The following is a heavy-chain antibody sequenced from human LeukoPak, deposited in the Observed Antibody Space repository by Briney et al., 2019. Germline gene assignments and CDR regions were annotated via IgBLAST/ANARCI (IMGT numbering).Heavy chain of an antibody. V-gene: IGHV4-39*07. CDR2: MYSSGST. CDR1: GGSISITSYY. J-gene: IGHJ2*01. D-gene: IGHD2-2*01. CDR3: ARDRKYDWYFDL. Sequence: PSETLSLTCTVSGGSISITSYYWGWIRQPPGKGLEWIGSMYSSGSTYYNPSLKSRVTISVDTSKNQFSLKLNSVTAADTAVYYCARDRKYDWYFDLWGRGTLVTVSS.